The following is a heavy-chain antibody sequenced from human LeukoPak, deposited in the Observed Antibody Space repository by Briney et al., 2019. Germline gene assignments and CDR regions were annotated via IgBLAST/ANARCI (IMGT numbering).Heavy chain of an antibody. CDR2: INHSGSP. Sequence: SETLSLTCAVYSGSFTVHYWTWIRQSPGKGLEWIGEINHSGSPNYNPSLKSRVTISVDTSKNEFSLKLTSVTAADTAVYYCGRQGYTASYYLVDYWSQGTLVTVSS. V-gene: IGHV4-34*01. CDR1: SGSFTVHY. CDR3: GRQGYTASYYLVDY. D-gene: IGHD3-10*01. J-gene: IGHJ4*02.